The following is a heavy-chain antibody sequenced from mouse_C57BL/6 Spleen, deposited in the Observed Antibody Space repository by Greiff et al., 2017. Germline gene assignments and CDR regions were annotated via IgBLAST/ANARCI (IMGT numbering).Heavy chain of an antibody. V-gene: IGHV1-82*01. Sequence: VQLQESGPELVKPGASVKISCKASGYAFSSSWMNWVKQRPGKGLEWIGRIYPGDGDTNYNGKFKGKATFTADTSSNTAYMQLSSLTTEDSASYYCARRKEYYFDYWGQGTTLTVSS. CDR1: GYAFSSSW. CDR2: IYPGDGDT. J-gene: IGHJ2*01. CDR3: ARRKEYYFDY.